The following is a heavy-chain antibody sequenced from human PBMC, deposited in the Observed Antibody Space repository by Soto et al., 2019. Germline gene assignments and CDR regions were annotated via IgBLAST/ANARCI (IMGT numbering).Heavy chain of an antibody. Sequence: QVQLVQSGAEVKTPGSSVKVSCKASGGTFSSYTISWVRQAPGQGLEWMGRIIPILGIANYAQKFQGRGTRTADESPSTAYVELRSLRSEDMAVYYCARASSSLHFDYGGQGSLVTVSS. CDR1: GGTFSSYT. CDR3: ARASSSLHFDY. CDR2: IIPILGIA. D-gene: IGHD2-15*01. J-gene: IGHJ4*02. V-gene: IGHV1-69*02.